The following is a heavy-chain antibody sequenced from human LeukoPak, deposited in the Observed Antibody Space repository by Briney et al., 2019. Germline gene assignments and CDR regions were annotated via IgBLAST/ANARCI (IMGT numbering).Heavy chain of an antibody. Sequence: GGSLRLSCAASGFTFSSYSMNWVRQAPGKGLEWVSYISSSSSTVYYADSVKGRFTISRDNAKNSLYLQMNSLRAEDTAVYYCARDPRPYYDSSGRDYWGQGTLVTVSS. CDR2: ISSSSSTV. D-gene: IGHD3-22*01. V-gene: IGHV3-48*04. CDR3: ARDPRPYYDSSGRDY. J-gene: IGHJ4*02. CDR1: GFTFSSYS.